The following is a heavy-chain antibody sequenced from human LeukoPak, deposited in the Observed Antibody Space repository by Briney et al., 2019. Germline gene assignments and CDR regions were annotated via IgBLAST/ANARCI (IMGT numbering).Heavy chain of an antibody. D-gene: IGHD5-18*01. CDR3: ARGYSLDY. V-gene: IGHV4-30-4*01. CDR1: GGSISSGDYY. J-gene: IGHJ4*02. Sequence: PSETLSLTCTVSGGSISSGDYYRSWIRQPPGKGLEWIGYIYYSGSTYYTPSLRGRVTISVDTSKNQFSLNLSSVTAADTAVYYCARGYSLDYWGQGTLVTVSS. CDR2: IYYSGST.